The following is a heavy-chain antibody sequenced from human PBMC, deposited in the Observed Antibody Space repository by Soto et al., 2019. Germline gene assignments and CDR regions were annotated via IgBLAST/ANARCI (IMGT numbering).Heavy chain of an antibody. J-gene: IGHJ4*02. CDR1: GFTFSSYA. Sequence: PGGSLRLSCAASGFTFSSYAMSWVRQAPGKGLEWVSAISGSGGSTYYADSVKGRFTISRDNSKNTLYLQMNSLRAEDTAVYYCAKAIVATIRALQPFDYWGPGPLVTASS. D-gene: IGHD5-12*01. CDR2: ISGSGGST. CDR3: AKAIVATIRALQPFDY. V-gene: IGHV3-23*01.